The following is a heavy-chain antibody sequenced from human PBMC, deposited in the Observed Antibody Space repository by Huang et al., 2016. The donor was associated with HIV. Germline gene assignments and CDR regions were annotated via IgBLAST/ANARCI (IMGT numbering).Heavy chain of an antibody. CDR1: GFTFTSST. J-gene: IGHJ3*02. D-gene: IGHD1-26*01. CDR3: ASDSGSYWPGDAFDI. CDR2: SVVDSRNT. Sequence: QMQLVQSGREVKKPGTSVKFSCKASGFTFTSSTMQWVRQARGQRLEGIEWSVVDSRNTNYAQKFQERVTITRDMSTSTAYMELSSLRSEDTAVYYCASDSGSYWPGDAFDIWGQGTMVTVSS. V-gene: IGHV1-58*02.